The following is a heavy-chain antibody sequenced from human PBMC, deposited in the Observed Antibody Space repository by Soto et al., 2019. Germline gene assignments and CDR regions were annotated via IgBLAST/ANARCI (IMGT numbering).Heavy chain of an antibody. CDR2: IYPGDSDT. J-gene: IGHJ5*02. V-gene: IGHV5-51*01. D-gene: IGHD3-10*01. CDR1: GYNFAAYW. Sequence: PGESLKISCRGSGYNFAAYWIAWVRQMPGKGLEWMGIIYPGDSDTKYSPSFQGQVTILADKSISTTYLQWSSLKASDTAMYYCARHSRSEFVPWGQGALVTVSS. CDR3: ARHSRSEFVP.